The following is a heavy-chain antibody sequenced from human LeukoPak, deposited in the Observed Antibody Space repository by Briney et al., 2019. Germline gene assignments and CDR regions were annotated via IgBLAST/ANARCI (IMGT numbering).Heavy chain of an antibody. CDR1: GYTFTSYG. Sequence: ASVKVSCKASGYTFTSYGISWVRQAPGQGLEWMGWISAYNGNTNYAQKLQGRATMTTDTSTSTAYMELRSLRSDDTAVYYCARAQKRIMITFGGVIPKDYWGQGTLVTVSS. V-gene: IGHV1-18*01. J-gene: IGHJ4*02. CDR3: ARAQKRIMITFGGVIPKDY. CDR2: ISAYNGNT. D-gene: IGHD3-16*02.